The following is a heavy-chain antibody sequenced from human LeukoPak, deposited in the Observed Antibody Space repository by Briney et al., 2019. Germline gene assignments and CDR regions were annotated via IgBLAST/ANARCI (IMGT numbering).Heavy chain of an antibody. CDR3: AKANFGVGSASHRRWFDP. CDR2: IFPDGST. J-gene: IGHJ5*02. V-gene: IGHV3-66*01. CDR1: GFSVTTTY. D-gene: IGHD3-3*01. Sequence: GGSLRLSCTASGFSVTTTYMTWVRQTPGEGLEWVSIIFPDGSTYYTDSLKGRFTISRDQPTNTLNLQLHGLSVDDTAVYYCAKANFGVGSASHRRWFDPWGQGIPVTVSS.